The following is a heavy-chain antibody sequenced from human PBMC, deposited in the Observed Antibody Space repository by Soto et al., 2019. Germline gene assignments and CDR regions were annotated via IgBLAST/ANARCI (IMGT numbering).Heavy chain of an antibody. D-gene: IGHD1-7*01. Sequence: AETLSLTCTVYGASISSSSYYWGWIRQSPGKGLEWVGSIYYSGRTYYNPALKSRVTISVDTSKNQFSLKLSSVTAADTAVYYCARRYGTTFDYWGQGTLVTVSS. CDR2: IYYSGRT. CDR1: GASISSSSYY. J-gene: IGHJ4*02. V-gene: IGHV4-39*07. CDR3: ARRYGTTFDY.